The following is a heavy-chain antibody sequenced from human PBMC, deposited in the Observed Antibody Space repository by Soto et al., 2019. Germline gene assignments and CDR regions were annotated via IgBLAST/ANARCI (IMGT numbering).Heavy chain of an antibody. Sequence: SKTLSLTCAVYGGSFSGYYWSWIRQPPGKGLEWIGEINHSGSTNYNPSLKSRVTISVDTSKNQFSLKLSSVTAADTAVYYCARSATIFGVVIIQSYYYGMDVWGQGTTVTVSS. CDR3: ARSATIFGVVIIQSYYYGMDV. CDR1: GGSFSGYY. D-gene: IGHD3-3*01. J-gene: IGHJ6*02. CDR2: INHSGST. V-gene: IGHV4-34*01.